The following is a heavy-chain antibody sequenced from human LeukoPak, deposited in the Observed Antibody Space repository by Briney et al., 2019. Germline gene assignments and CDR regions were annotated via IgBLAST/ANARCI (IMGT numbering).Heavy chain of an antibody. V-gene: IGHV3-33*01. CDR1: GFTFSSYG. CDR2: IWYDGSNK. D-gene: IGHD2-2*01. J-gene: IGHJ6*04. Sequence: PGGSLRLSCAASGFTFSSYGMHWVRQAPGKGLEWVAVIWYDGSNKYYADSVKGRFTISRDNSKNTLYLQMNSLRAEDTAVYYCARDRGGYCSSTSCYHYGMDVWGKGTTVTVSS. CDR3: ARDRGGYCSSTSCYHYGMDV.